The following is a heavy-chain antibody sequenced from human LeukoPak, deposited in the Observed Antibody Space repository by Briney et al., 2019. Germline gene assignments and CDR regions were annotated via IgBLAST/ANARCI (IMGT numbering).Heavy chain of an antibody. V-gene: IGHV1-69-2*01. CDR3: ATLRTTTTTIDH. D-gene: IGHD4-17*01. CDR2: IDPEDGET. J-gene: IGHJ4*02. Sequence: ATVKLSCKVSAYTFIDYYIHWMQQTPGKTLQWMGRIDPEDGETTYAKAFQARVTMTADRSTDTAYMELTSLTSGDTAVYYCATLRTTTTTIDHGDQGTLISVST. CDR1: AYTFIDYY.